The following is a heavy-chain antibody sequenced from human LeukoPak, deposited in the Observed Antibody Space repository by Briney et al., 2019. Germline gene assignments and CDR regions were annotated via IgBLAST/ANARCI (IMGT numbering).Heavy chain of an antibody. CDR1: GYSFTSYW. D-gene: IGHD2-15*01. V-gene: IGHV5-51*01. CDR2: IYPGDSDT. J-gene: IGHJ4*02. CDR3: ARGIYRYCSGGSCYSKFDY. Sequence: GESLKISCRGSGYSFTSYWIGWVRQMPGKGLEWMGIIYPGDSDTRYSPSFQGQVTISADKSISTAYLQWSSLKASDTAMYYCARGIYRYCSGGSCYSKFDYWGQGTLVTVSS.